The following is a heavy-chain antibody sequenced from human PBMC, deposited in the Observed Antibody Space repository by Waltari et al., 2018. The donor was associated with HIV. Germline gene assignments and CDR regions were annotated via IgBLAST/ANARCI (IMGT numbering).Heavy chain of an antibody. CDR3: VTLYNESPLYSDF. CDR1: GYPLSDLS. J-gene: IGHJ4*02. V-gene: IGHV1-24*01. D-gene: IGHD3-10*01. Sequence: QLIQSTSELKRPGASVTISCKVSGYPLSDLSMQWVRQGRGQRLAWMGGFDPKNGKPVYSQRFWGRVSLAEDTSEDTAFMELNRLTSDDTAVYYCVTLYNESPLYSDFWGQGTLVTV. CDR2: FDPKNGKP.